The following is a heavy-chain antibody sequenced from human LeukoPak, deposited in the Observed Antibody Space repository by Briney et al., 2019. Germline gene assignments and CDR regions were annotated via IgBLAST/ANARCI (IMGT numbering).Heavy chain of an antibody. V-gene: IGHV3-66*01. CDR2: IYSSGRT. J-gene: IGHJ6*02. CDR3: ARDGEGQNLNYYYGMDV. D-gene: IGHD2-21*01. Sequence: TGGSLRLSCAASGFTVSSNFMNWVRQAPGKGLEWVSVIYSSGRTYYADSVKGRFTISRDNSKNTVYLQMNSLRAEDTAVYYCARDGEGQNLNYYYGMDVWGQGTTVTVSS. CDR1: GFTVSSNF.